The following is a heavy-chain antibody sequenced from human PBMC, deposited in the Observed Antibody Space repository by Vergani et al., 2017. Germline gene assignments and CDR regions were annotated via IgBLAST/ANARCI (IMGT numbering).Heavy chain of an antibody. V-gene: IGHV3-23*04. CDR2: ISASGYTT. D-gene: IGHD3-10*01. CDR3: AKDLAGSGSYAFDF. CDR1: GFTFSNYA. Sequence: EVQLVESGGGLVKPGGSLRLSCAASGFTFSNYAMSWVRQAPGKGLEWVSAISASGYTTYYADSLKGRFTISRDNSKNTLYLQMNSLRAEDTAVYSCAKDLAGSGSYAFDFWGQGTMVTVSS. J-gene: IGHJ3*01.